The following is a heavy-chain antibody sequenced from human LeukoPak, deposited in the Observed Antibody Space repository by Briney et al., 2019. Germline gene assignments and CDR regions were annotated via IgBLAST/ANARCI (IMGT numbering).Heavy chain of an antibody. CDR3: ARVSCSSTSCYFDY. V-gene: IGHV3-7*01. CDR1: GFTFSSYW. J-gene: IGHJ4*02. D-gene: IGHD2-2*01. Sequence: GGSLRLSCAASGFTFSSYWMSWVRQAPGKGLEWVANIKQDGSEKYYVDSVKGRFTISRDNAKNSLYLQMNSLRAEDTAVYYCARVSCSSTSCYFDYWGQGTLVTVSS. CDR2: IKQDGSEK.